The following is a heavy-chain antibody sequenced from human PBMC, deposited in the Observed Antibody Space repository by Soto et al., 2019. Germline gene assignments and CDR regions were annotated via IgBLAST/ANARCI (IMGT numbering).Heavy chain of an antibody. D-gene: IGHD1-20*01. CDR3: AKDLHRNGVTGNRRYYYGMDV. J-gene: IGHJ6*02. CDR2: ISYDGSNK. Sequence: PGGSLRLSCAASGFTFSSYGMHWVRQAPGKGLEWVAVISYDGSNKYYADSVKGRFTISRDNSKNTLYLQMNSLRAEDTAVYYCAKDLHRNGVTGNRRYYYGMDVWGQGTTVTVSS. CDR1: GFTFSSYG. V-gene: IGHV3-30*18.